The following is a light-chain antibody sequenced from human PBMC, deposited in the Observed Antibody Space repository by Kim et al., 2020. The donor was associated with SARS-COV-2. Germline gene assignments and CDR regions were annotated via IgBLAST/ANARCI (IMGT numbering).Light chain of an antibody. J-gene: IGLJ3*02. CDR2: KDN. V-gene: IGLV3-25*03. Sequence: SYVLTQPPSVSVSPGQTARITCSGDALPNQYAYWYHQKPGRAPVLVIYKDNERPSGIPERFSGSTSGTTVTLTISGVQAEDEADYYCQSVDSSGSYVFGG. CDR1: ALPNQY. CDR3: QSVDSSGSYV.